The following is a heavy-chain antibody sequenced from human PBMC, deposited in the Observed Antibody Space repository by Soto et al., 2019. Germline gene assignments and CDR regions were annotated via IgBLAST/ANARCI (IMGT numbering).Heavy chain of an antibody. Sequence: EVHLVESGGTLVQPGGSLRLSCSASGFTFSSYGMHWVRQAPGKGLEYVSAIKNSGSTTNYADSVKGRFTISRDNSKNMLYLQMSSLTSEDTAVYYCAVVAGSYWFDCWGQGTLVTVSS. D-gene: IGHD6-19*01. V-gene: IGHV3-64D*06. CDR2: IKNSGSTT. CDR1: GFTFSSYG. J-gene: IGHJ4*02. CDR3: AVVAGSYWFDC.